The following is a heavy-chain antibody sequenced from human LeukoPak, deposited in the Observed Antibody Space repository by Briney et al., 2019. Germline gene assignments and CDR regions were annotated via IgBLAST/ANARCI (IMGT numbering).Heavy chain of an antibody. Sequence: ASVKVSCKASGYTFTSYDINWVRQAPGQGLEWMGWMNPNSGNTGYAQKFQGRVTITRNTSISTAYMELSSLRSEDTAVYYCARAGVPAAIHMVDNWFDPWGQGTLVTVSS. V-gene: IGHV1-8*03. D-gene: IGHD2-2*02. J-gene: IGHJ5*02. CDR2: MNPNSGNT. CDR3: ARAGVPAAIHMVDNWFDP. CDR1: GYTFTSYD.